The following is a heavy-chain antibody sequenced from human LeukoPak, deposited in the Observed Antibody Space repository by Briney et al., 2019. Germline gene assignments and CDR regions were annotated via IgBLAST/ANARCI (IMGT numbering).Heavy chain of an antibody. Sequence: GRSLRLSCTASGFIFGDYVMSWVRQAPGKGLEWVGSIRSKAYGGTTKNAASVKGRFTISRDDYRSIAYLQMNSLKTEDTAVYYCTRRYNYDSSGYYYVRDAFDIWGQGTMVTVSS. J-gene: IGHJ3*02. D-gene: IGHD3-22*01. CDR3: TRRYNYDSSGYYYVRDAFDI. CDR2: IRSKAYGGTT. V-gene: IGHV3-49*04. CDR1: GFIFGDYV.